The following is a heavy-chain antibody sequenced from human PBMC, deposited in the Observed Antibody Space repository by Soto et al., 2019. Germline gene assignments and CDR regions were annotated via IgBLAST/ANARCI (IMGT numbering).Heavy chain of an antibody. J-gene: IGHJ4*02. CDR2: IYSGGST. CDR3: AKMYSGSSPLHD. V-gene: IGHV3-53*01. D-gene: IGHD1-26*01. Sequence: GSLRLSCAASGFTVSSTYMSWVRQAPGKGLEWVSVIYSGGSTFYADSVKGRFTISRDNSKNTLYLHMNSLRAEDTAVYYCAKMYSGSSPLHDWGQGTLVTFSS. CDR1: GFTVSSTY.